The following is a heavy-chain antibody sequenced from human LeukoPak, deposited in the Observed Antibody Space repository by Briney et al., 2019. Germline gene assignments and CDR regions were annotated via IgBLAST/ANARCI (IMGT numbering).Heavy chain of an antibody. D-gene: IGHD1-1*01. CDR3: ARGPGYNWKAHYYYYGMDV. CDR1: GGSISSYY. V-gene: IGHV4-59*01. J-gene: IGHJ6*04. CDR2: IYYSGST. Sequence: SETLSLTCTVSGGSISSYYGSWIRQPPGKGLEWVGYIYYSGSTNYNPSLKSRVTISVDTSKNQFSLKLSSVTAADTAVYYCARGPGYNWKAHYYYYGMDVWGKGTTVTVSS.